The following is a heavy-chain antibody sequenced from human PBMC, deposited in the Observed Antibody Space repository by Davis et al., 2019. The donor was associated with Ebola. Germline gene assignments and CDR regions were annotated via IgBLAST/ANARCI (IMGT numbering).Heavy chain of an antibody. CDR2: INPNDGVT. Sequence: VSVKVSCKASGYTFTSYYMHWVRQAPGQGLEWMGIINPNDGVTQYAQKFQGWVTMTRDTSSSTAYMEVRSDDTAVYYCARDAFPVITAPQGWLDPWGQGTPVTVSS. CDR3: ARDAFPVITAPQGWLDP. J-gene: IGHJ5*02. V-gene: IGHV1-2*04. CDR1: GYTFTSYY. D-gene: IGHD3-16*01.